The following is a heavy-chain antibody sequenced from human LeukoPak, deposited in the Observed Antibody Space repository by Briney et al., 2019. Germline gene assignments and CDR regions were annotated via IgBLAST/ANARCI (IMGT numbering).Heavy chain of an antibody. V-gene: IGHV1-69*13. D-gene: IGHD2-2*01. Sequence: SVKVSCKASGGTFSSYAISWVRQAPGQGLEWMGGIIPIFGTANYAQKFQGRVTITADESTSTVYMELSGLRSEDTAVYYCARGQLGYCSSTSCANWFDPWGQGTLVTVSS. CDR1: GGTFSSYA. CDR3: ARGQLGYCSSTSCANWFDP. J-gene: IGHJ5*02. CDR2: IIPIFGTA.